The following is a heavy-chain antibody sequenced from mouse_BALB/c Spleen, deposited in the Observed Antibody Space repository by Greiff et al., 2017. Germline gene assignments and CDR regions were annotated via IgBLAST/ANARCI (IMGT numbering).Heavy chain of an antibody. CDR2: IDPANGNT. Sequence: VHVKQSGAELVKPGASVKLSCTASGFNIKDTYMHWVKQRPEQGLEWIGRIDPANGNTKYDPKFQGKATITADTSSNTAYLQLSSLTSEDTAVYYCARSRDYVGFAYWGQGTLVTVSA. D-gene: IGHD1-1*02. V-gene: IGHV14-3*02. CDR1: GFNIKDTY. J-gene: IGHJ3*01. CDR3: ARSRDYVGFAY.